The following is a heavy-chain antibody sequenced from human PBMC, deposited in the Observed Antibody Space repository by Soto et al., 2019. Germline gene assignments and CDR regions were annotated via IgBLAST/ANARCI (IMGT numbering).Heavy chain of an antibody. J-gene: IGHJ4*02. CDR2: ISGNSLYT. V-gene: IGHV3-11*06. CDR3: ARDYSGTFSEY. Sequence: QVQLVESGGGLVKPGGSLRLSCAASGFTFSDFYMSWIRQAPGKGLEWVSYISGNSLYTNYADSVKGRFTISRDNAQNSLYLQMNSLRVEDTAVYYCARDYSGTFSEYWGQGTLVSVS. D-gene: IGHD1-26*01. CDR1: GFTFSDFY.